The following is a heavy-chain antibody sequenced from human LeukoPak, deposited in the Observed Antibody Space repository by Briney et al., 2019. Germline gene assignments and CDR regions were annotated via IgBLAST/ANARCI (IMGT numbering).Heavy chain of an antibody. CDR1: GFTFSTYS. V-gene: IGHV3-21*01. J-gene: IGHJ4*02. Sequence: GGSLRLSCAASGFTFSTYSMNWVRQAPGKGLEWVSSISSSSSYMYYADSMKGRFTISRDNANNSLYLQMNSLRVEDTAVYYCARGAVGYWGQGTLVTVSS. CDR2: ISSSSSYM. CDR3: ARGAVGY.